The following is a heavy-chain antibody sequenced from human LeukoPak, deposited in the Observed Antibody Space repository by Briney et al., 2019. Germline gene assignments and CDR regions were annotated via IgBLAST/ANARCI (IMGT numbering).Heavy chain of an antibody. J-gene: IGHJ4*02. CDR3: AREGSGWYSVSWYYFDY. CDR1: GFTFINDY. V-gene: IGHV3-7*01. D-gene: IGHD6-19*01. Sequence: GGSLRLSCVVSGFTFINDYMSWVRQAPGKGLEWVAFINREGTETLYVDSVKGRFTISRANAKNSLYLQMNNLRAEDTAVYYCAREGSGWYSVSWYYFDYWGQGTLVTVSS. CDR2: INREGTET.